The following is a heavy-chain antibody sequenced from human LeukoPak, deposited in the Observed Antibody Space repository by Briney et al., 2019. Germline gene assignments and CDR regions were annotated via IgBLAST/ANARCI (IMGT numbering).Heavy chain of an antibody. CDR2: IYYSGST. J-gene: IGHJ4*02. CDR3: AREFTIFGLFDY. D-gene: IGHD3-3*01. V-gene: IGHV4-39*07. CDR1: GGSISSSSYY. Sequence: SETLSLTCTVSGGSISSSSYYWGWIRQPPGKGLEWIGSIYYSGSTYYNPSLKSRVTISVDTSKSQFSLKLSSVTAADTAVYYCAREFTIFGLFDYWGQGTLVTVSS.